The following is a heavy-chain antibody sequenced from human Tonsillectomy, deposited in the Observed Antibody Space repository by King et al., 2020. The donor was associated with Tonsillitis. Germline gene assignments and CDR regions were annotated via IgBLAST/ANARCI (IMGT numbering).Heavy chain of an antibody. J-gene: IGHJ6*03. D-gene: IGHD6-13*01. V-gene: IGHV3-11*05. CDR2: ISSGGSFT. CDR3: ARVGTAAAGSIFSFYYMDV. CDR1: GFTFSDYY. Sequence: VQLVESGGGLVKPGGSLRLSCAASGFTFSDYYMTWIRQAPGKGLEWVSFISSGGSFTNYTDSVKGRFTISRDNAKNSLYLHMNSLKAEDTAVYYCARVGTAAAGSIFSFYYMDVWGKGTTVTVSS.